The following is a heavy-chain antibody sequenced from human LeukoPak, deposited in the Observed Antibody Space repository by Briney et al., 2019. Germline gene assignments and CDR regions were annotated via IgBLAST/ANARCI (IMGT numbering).Heavy chain of an antibody. CDR1: GFAFDEHG. CDR3: ARAPITSPFHFDY. J-gene: IGHJ4*02. Sequence: PGGSLRLSCTASGFAFDEHGMSWVRQVPGKGLEWVSGINWSGGSTGYADPLRGRFTISRDNAKNSLYLQMVSLRAEDTALYYCARAPITSPFHFDYWGQGTLVTVSS. D-gene: IGHD2-2*01. CDR2: INWSGGST. V-gene: IGHV3-20*04.